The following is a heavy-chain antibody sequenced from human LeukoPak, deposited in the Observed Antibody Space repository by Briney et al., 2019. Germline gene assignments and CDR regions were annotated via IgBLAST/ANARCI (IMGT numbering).Heavy chain of an antibody. CDR1: GFTFSNAW. V-gene: IGHV3-23*01. D-gene: IGHD3-3*01. CDR2: TSGSGGST. CDR3: AKRGSYDFWSGYYYDY. Sequence: PGGSLRLSCAASGFTFSNAWMSWVRQAPGKGLEWVSATSGSGGSTYYADSVKGRFTISRDNSKNTLYLQMNSLRADDTALYYCAKRGSYDFWSGYYYDYWGRGTPVTVSS. J-gene: IGHJ4*02.